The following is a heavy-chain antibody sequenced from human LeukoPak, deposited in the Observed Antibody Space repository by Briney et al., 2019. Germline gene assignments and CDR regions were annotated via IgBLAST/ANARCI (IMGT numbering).Heavy chain of an antibody. CDR1: GYSFRTYW. Sequence: GESLKISCKGSGYSFRTYWIGWLRQVPGKGLEWMGVTYPGDSETIYSPSFQGQVTISADESISTAYLQWSGLQASDNAIYFCARSQGLYGAADYWGQGTLV. CDR2: TYPGDSET. V-gene: IGHV5-51*01. D-gene: IGHD2-2*02. CDR3: ARSQGLYGAADY. J-gene: IGHJ4*02.